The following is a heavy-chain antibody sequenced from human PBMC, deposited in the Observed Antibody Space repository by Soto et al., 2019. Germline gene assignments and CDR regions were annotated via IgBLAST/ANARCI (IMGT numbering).Heavy chain of an antibody. J-gene: IGHJ4*02. Sequence: QVQLVQSGAEVKKPGSSVKVSCKASGDTFSSYAISWVRQAPGQGLEWMGGIIPIFGTANYAQKFKGRVTITADESTSIAYMELSSLRSEDTAVYYCARGRYTAMVTSLDYWGQGTLVTVSS. CDR1: GDTFSSYA. CDR2: IIPIFGTA. D-gene: IGHD5-18*01. V-gene: IGHV1-69*01. CDR3: ARGRYTAMVTSLDY.